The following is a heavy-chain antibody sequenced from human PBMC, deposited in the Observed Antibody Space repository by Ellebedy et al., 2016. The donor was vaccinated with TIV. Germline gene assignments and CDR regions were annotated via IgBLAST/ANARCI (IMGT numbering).Heavy chain of an antibody. CDR1: GFTFSSYS. Sequence: GESLKISCAASGFTFSSYSMNWVRQAPGKGLEWVSYISSSSSTIYYADSVKGRFTISRDNAKNSLYLQMNSLRAEDTAVYYCARELSTMVRGVISGDWFDPWGQGTLVTVSS. CDR3: ARELSTMVRGVISGDWFDP. V-gene: IGHV3-48*01. CDR2: ISSSSSTI. D-gene: IGHD3-10*01. J-gene: IGHJ5*02.